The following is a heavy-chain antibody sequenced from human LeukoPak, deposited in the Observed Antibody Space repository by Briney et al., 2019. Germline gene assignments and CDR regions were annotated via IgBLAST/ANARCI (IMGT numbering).Heavy chain of an antibody. D-gene: IGHD5-18*01. J-gene: IGHJ6*03. Sequence: SQTLSHTCTVSGGSSSSGSYYWSWIRQPAGKGLERIGRIYTSGSTTYNPSLKSRVTISVDTSKNQFSLKLSSVTAADTAVYYCARDGGYSYGLTYYYYYMDVWGKGTTVTVSS. CDR2: IYTSGST. CDR3: ARDGGYSYGLTYYYYYMDV. V-gene: IGHV4-61*02. CDR1: GGSSSSGSYY.